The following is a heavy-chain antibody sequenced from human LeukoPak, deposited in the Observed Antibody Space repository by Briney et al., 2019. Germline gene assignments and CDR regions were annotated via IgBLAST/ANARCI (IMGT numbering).Heavy chain of an antibody. Sequence: SETLSLTCAVYGGSFSGYYWGWIRQPPGKGLEWIGSIYHSGSTYYNPSLKSRVTISLDTSKNQFSLKLTSVTAADTAAYYCAGGGLMVYARVDYWGQGTLVTVST. CDR1: GGSFSGYY. CDR2: IYHSGST. V-gene: IGHV4-38-2*01. J-gene: IGHJ4*02. D-gene: IGHD2-8*01. CDR3: AGGGLMVYARVDY.